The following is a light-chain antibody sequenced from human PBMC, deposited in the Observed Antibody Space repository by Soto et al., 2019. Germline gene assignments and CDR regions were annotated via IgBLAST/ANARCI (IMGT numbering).Light chain of an antibody. CDR1: PSLAYSDGITY. V-gene: IGKV2-30*01. Sequence: DVVMTQSPLSLPVILGQSASISCRSSPSLAYSDGITYVNWFHQRPGQPRRRLIYKVSVRDSGVPDGFGGSWSGTKFKLTISRVEAEDVGVYFCMQGTDWPFTFGNGTKVDF. J-gene: IGKJ3*01. CDR2: KVS. CDR3: MQGTDWPFT.